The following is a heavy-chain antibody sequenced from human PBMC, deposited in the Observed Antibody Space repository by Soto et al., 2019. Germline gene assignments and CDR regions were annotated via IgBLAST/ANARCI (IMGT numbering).Heavy chain of an antibody. CDR2: INPSGGST. Sequence: ASVKVSCKASGYTFTNYYMHWVRQAPGQGLEWMGVINPSGGSTTYAQKFQGRVTMTRDTSTSTVYMELSSLISEDTTEYYCASEASKYYGMDVWGQGNTVTVSS. V-gene: IGHV1-46*01. J-gene: IGHJ6*02. D-gene: IGHD6-6*01. CDR3: ASEASKYYGMDV. CDR1: GYTFTNYY.